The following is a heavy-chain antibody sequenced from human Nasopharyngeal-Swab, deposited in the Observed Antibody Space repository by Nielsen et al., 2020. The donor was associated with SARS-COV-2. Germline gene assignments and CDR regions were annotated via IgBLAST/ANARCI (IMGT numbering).Heavy chain of an antibody. CDR3: ARVTGSSGWYLGY. CDR1: GYTFTSYA. Sequence: ASVTVSCKASGYTFTSYAMHWVRQAPGQRLEWMGWINAGNGNTKYSQKFQGRVTITRDTSASTAYMELSSLRSEDTAVYYCARVTGSSGWYLGYWGQGTLVTVSS. D-gene: IGHD6-19*01. V-gene: IGHV1-3*01. J-gene: IGHJ4*02. CDR2: INAGNGNT.